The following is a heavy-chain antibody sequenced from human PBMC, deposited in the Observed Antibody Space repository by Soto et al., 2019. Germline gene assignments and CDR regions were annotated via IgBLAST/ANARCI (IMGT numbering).Heavy chain of an antibody. Sequence: SETLSLTCTVSGGSISPYYWTWIRQPPGKGLEWIGYIYYSGNTNYNPSLKSRVTISVDTSKNQFSLKLSSVTAADTAVYYCARGGYSSSWYHPYFDYWGQGTLVTVSS. CDR3: ARGGYSSSWYHPYFDY. J-gene: IGHJ4*02. D-gene: IGHD6-13*01. CDR1: GGSISPYY. CDR2: IYYSGNT. V-gene: IGHV4-59*01.